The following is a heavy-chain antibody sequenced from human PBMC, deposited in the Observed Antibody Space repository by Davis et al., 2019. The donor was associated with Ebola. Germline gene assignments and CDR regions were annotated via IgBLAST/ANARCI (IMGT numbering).Heavy chain of an antibody. V-gene: IGHV4-59*12. CDR3: AKDLQAGYFDWLFDY. CDR2: MYYTGTT. D-gene: IGHD3-9*01. CDR1: GGSISSNY. J-gene: IGHJ4*02. Sequence: MPSETLSLTCTVSGGSISSNYWSWIRQPPGKGLEWIAYMYYTGTTNYNPSLKSRLTISVDTSRNQFSLKLSSVTAADTAVYYCAKDLQAGYFDWLFDYWGQGTLVTVSS.